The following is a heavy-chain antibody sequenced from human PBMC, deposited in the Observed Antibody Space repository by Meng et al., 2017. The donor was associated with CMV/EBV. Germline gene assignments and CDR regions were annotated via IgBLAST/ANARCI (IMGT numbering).Heavy chain of an antibody. CDR3: ARLGVPAAIRESGMDV. D-gene: IGHD2-2*02. V-gene: IGHV5-51*01. CDR2: IYPGDSDT. CDR1: GYSFTSYW. J-gene: IGHJ6*02. Sequence: GGSLRLSCKGSGYSFTSYWIGWVRQMPGKGLEWMGIIYPGDSDTRYSPSFQGQVTISADKSISTAYLQWSSLKASDTAMYYCARLGVPAAIRESGMDVWGQGTTVTVSS.